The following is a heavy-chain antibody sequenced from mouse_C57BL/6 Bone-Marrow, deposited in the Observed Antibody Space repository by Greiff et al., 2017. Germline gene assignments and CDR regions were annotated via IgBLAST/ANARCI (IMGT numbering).Heavy chain of an antibody. Sequence: VKLMESGAELVKPGASVKLSCKASGYTFTEYTIHWVKQRSGQGLEWIGWFYPGSGSIKYNEKFKDKATLTADKSSSTVYMELSRLTSEDSAVYFCARHVYGNYEYYYAMDYWGQGTSVTVSS. CDR1: GYTFTEYT. CDR2: FYPGSGSI. V-gene: IGHV1-62-2*01. J-gene: IGHJ4*01. CDR3: ARHVYGNYEYYYAMDY. D-gene: IGHD2-1*01.